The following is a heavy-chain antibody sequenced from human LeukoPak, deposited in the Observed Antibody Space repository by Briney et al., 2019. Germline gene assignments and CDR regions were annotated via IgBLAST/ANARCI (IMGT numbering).Heavy chain of an antibody. J-gene: IGHJ4*02. Sequence: ASVKVCCKASGYTFTSSGISWLRKAPGQGLQWIGWISVYNGNTNYAQKLQGRVTMTTDTSTSTAYMELRSLRSDDTAVYYCARVGYLTDYYGSGPLGYWGQGTLVTVSS. CDR3: ARVGYLTDYYGSGPLGY. V-gene: IGHV1-18*01. CDR1: GYTFTSSG. D-gene: IGHD3-10*01. CDR2: ISVYNGNT.